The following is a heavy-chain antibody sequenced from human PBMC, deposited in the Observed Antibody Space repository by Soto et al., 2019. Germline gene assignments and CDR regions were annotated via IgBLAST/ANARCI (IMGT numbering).Heavy chain of an antibody. CDR1: GGSFSGYY. J-gene: IGHJ4*02. CDR3: ARRRAHRRDHYYFDY. D-gene: IGHD6-25*01. Sequence: SETLSLSCAVYGGSFSGYYWSWIRQPPGKGLEWIGEINHSGSTNYNPSLKSRVTISVDTSKNQFSLKLSSVTAADTAVYYCARRRAHRRDHYYFDYWGQGTLVTVS. CDR2: INHSGST. V-gene: IGHV4-34*01.